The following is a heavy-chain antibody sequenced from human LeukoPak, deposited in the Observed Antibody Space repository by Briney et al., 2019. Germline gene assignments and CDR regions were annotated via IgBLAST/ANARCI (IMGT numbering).Heavy chain of an antibody. CDR2: VHYSGST. CDR1: GDSISSYY. D-gene: IGHD6-6*01. CDR3: ARHSSLQGYYFDY. J-gene: IGHJ4*02. V-gene: IGHV4-59*08. Sequence: PSETLSLTCTVSGDSISSYYWSCIRQPPGKGLEWIGYVHYSGSTNYHPSLKSRVTISVDTSKNQFSLKLSSVTAADTAVYYCARHSSLQGYYFDYWGQGTLVTVSS.